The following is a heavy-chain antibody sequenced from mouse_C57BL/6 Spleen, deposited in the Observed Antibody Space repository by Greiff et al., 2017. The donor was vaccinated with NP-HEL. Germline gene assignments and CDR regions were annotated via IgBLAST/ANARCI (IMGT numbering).Heavy chain of an antibody. V-gene: IGHV1-82*01. CDR1: GYAFSSSW. J-gene: IGHJ3*01. Sequence: QVQLKQSGPELVKPGASVKISCKASGYAFSSSWMNWVKQRPGKGLEWIGRIYPGDGDTNYNGKFKGKATLTADKSSSTAYMQLSSLTSEDSAVYFCAGNTGGFAYWGQGTLVTVSA. D-gene: IGHD2-1*01. CDR2: IYPGDGDT. CDR3: AGNTGGFAY.